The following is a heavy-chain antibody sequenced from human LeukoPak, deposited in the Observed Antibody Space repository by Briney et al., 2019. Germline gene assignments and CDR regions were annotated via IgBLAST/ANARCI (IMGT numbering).Heavy chain of an antibody. CDR2: INYSGYT. Sequence: WIRQPXXXXXXXIGYINYSGYTLYNPSLRSRVTISIDTSKNHFSLKVSSVTAAGTAVYYCARDRGYSYGPFDYWGQGTLVTVSS. CDR3: ARDRGYSYGPFDY. J-gene: IGHJ4*02. V-gene: IGHV4-30-4*01. D-gene: IGHD5-18*01.